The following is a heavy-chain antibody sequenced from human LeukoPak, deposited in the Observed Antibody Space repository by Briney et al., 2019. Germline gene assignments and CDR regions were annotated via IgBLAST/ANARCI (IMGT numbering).Heavy chain of an antibody. D-gene: IGHD5-12*01. CDR2: ISAYNGNT. CDR1: GYTFTSYG. V-gene: IGHV1-18*01. CDR3: ARNTRKYSGYDYAY. Sequence: SVKVSCKASGYTFTSYGISWVRQAPGQGLEWMGRISAYNGNTNYAQKLQGRVTMTTDTSTSTAYMELRSLRSDDTAVYYCARNTRKYSGYDYAYWGQGTLVTVSS. J-gene: IGHJ4*02.